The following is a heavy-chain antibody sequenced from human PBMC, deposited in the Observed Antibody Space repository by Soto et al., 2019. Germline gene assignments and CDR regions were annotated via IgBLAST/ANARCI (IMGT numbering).Heavy chain of an antibody. CDR3: ARGGIAAAAPPDY. J-gene: IGHJ4*02. Sequence: QVQLQESGPGLVKPSQTLSLTCTVSGGSISSGGYYWSWIRQHPGKGLEWIGYIYYSGSTYYNPSLKSRVTXXXDXPNTPFSLKRSSVTAADTAVYYCARGGIAAAAPPDYWGQGTLVTVSS. D-gene: IGHD6-13*01. CDR2: IYYSGST. CDR1: GGSISSGGYY. V-gene: IGHV4-31*03.